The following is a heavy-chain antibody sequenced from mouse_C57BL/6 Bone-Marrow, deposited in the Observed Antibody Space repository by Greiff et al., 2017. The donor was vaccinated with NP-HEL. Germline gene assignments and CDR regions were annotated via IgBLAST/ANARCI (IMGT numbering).Heavy chain of an antibody. D-gene: IGHD1-1*01. CDR1: GYTFTSYW. Sequence: QVQLQQPGAELVKPGASVKLSCKASGYTFTSYWMHWVKQRPGQGLEWIGMIHPNSGSTNYNEKFKSKATLTVDKSSSTDYMQLSSLTSEDSAVYYCARELRYYFDYWGQGTTLTVSS. J-gene: IGHJ2*01. CDR2: IHPNSGST. CDR3: ARELRYYFDY. V-gene: IGHV1-64*01.